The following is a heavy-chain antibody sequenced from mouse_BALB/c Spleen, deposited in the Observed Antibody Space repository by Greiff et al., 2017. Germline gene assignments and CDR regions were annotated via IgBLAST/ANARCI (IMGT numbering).Heavy chain of an antibody. V-gene: IGHV3-6*02. CDR3: ARTYYRYDVDY. D-gene: IGHD2-14*01. CDR2: ISYDGSN. CDR1: GYSITSGYY. J-gene: IGHJ2*01. Sequence: EVQLQESGPGLVKPSQSLSLTCSVTGYSITSGYYWNWIRQFPGNKLEWMGYISYDGSNNYNPSLKNRISITRDTSKNQFFLKLNSVTTEDTATYYCARTYYRYDVDYWGQGTTLTVSS.